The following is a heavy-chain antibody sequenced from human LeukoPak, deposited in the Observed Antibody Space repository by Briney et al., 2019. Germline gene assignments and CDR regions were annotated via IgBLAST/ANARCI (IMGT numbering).Heavy chain of an antibody. CDR1: GFTFSTYA. V-gene: IGHV3-23*01. J-gene: IGHJ4*02. CDR3: AHNSSDWSFDS. D-gene: IGHD6-19*01. CDR2: ISGSGVGT. Sequence: GGSLRLSCAASGFTFSTYAMSWVRQAPGKGLEWVSAISGSGVGTYYADSVKGRFTISRDNSKNTLFLQMNSLRAEDTAVYYCAHNSSDWSFDSSGQGTLVTVSS.